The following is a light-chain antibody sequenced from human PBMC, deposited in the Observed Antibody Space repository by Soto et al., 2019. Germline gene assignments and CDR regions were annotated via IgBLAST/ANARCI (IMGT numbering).Light chain of an antibody. Sequence: EVVMTQSPGTLSVSTGERATLSCRASQSVSTNLAWYQQKPGQAPRLLIYAASTRATGIPARFSGSGSGTEFTLTISSLQSEDFAVYYCQQYNDWPQTFGGGTKVDIK. J-gene: IGKJ4*01. CDR2: AAS. V-gene: IGKV3-15*01. CDR3: QQYNDWPQT. CDR1: QSVSTN.